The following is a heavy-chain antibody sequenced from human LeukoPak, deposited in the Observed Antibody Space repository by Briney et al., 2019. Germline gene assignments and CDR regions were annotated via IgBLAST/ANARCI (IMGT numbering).Heavy chain of an antibody. CDR2: INRSGST. J-gene: IGHJ5*02. CDR1: GGSFSGYY. CDR3: ASAWFGVLAA. D-gene: IGHD3-10*01. Sequence: SETLSLTCAVYGGSFSGYYWSWIRQPPGKGLEWIGEINRSGSTNYNPSLKSRVTISVDTSKNQFSLKLSSVTAADTAVYYCASAWFGVLAAWGQGTLVTVSS. V-gene: IGHV4-34*01.